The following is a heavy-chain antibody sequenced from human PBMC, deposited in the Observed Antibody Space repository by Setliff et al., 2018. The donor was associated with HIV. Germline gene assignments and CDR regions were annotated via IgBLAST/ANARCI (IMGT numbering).Heavy chain of an antibody. V-gene: IGHV3-11*01. J-gene: IGHJ6*04. CDR1: GFTFNDYY. Sequence: GGSLRLSCAASGFTFNDYYMSWIRQAPGKGLEWLSYITSSGSRIYYADSVEGRFTTSRDNARNTLYLQMNSLRDEDTAVYYCTRNNGDYARMDVWGKGTTGTVSS. CDR2: ITSSGSRI. CDR3: TRNNGDYARMDV. D-gene: IGHD4-17*01.